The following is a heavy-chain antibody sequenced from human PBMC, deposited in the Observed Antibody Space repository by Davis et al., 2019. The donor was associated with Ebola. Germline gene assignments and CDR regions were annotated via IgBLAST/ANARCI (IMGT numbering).Heavy chain of an antibody. Sequence: GESLKISCAASGFSITTYAMTWVRQAPGKGLEWVSVIGGDGGSIHFADSVKGRFTISRDNSKNTLYLQMNNLRAEDTAVYYCIRHGDSIDYWGQGTLVTVSS. CDR1: GFSITTYA. CDR3: IRHGDSIDY. J-gene: IGHJ4*02. D-gene: IGHD4-17*01. CDR2: IGGDGGSI. V-gene: IGHV3-23*01.